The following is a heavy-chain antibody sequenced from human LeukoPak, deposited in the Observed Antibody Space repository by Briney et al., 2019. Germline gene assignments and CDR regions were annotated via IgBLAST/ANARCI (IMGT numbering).Heavy chain of an antibody. CDR1: GYTFTGYY. V-gene: IGHV1-2*02. CDR2: INPNSGGT. Sequence: ASVKVSCKASGYTFTGYYMHWVRQAPGQGLEWMGWINPNSGGTSYAQKFQGRVTMTRDTSISTAYMELSRLRSDDTAVYYCARSVDYYYYGMDVWGQGTTVTVSS. CDR3: ARSVDYYYYGMDV. J-gene: IGHJ6*02.